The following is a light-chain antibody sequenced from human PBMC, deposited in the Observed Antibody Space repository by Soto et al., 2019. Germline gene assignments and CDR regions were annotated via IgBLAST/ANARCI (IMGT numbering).Light chain of an antibody. CDR2: DAS. V-gene: IGKV1-5*01. CDR3: QQYNSYLFT. Sequence: DIQMTQSPSTLSASVGDRVTITCRASQSISSWLAWYQQKPGEAPKLLIYDASSLESGVPSRFSGSGSGTEFTLTISSLQPDDFATYYCQQYNSYLFTFGGGTKVDIK. J-gene: IGKJ4*01. CDR1: QSISSW.